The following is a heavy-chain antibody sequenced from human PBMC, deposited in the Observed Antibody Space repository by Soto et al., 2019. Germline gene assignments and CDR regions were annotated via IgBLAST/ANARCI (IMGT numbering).Heavy chain of an antibody. D-gene: IGHD1-20*01. Sequence: QVQLVESGGGLVKPGGSLRLSCAASGFTFSDYYMSWIRQAPGKGLEWVSYISRSGSTIYYADSVKGRFTISRDNAKNSLYLQMNSLRAEDTAVYYCARTPRRYNKMIPGWFDPWGQGTLVTVSS. J-gene: IGHJ5*02. CDR1: GFTFSDYY. CDR2: ISRSGSTI. V-gene: IGHV3-11*01. CDR3: ARTPRRYNKMIPGWFDP.